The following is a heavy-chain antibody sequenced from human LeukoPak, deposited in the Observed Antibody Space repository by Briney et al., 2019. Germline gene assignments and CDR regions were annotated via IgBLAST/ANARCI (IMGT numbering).Heavy chain of an antibody. J-gene: IGHJ3*02. Sequence: SETLSLTCTVSGGSISSSLYYWGWIRQPPGKGLEWIGSIHYSGSTYYNPSLKSRVTISVDTSKNQFSLILISVTAADAAVYYCARRTPCSSINCYVLGASDIWGQGTMVTVSS. CDR2: IHYSGST. V-gene: IGHV4-39*01. CDR3: ARRTPCSSINCYVLGASDI. D-gene: IGHD2-2*01. CDR1: GGSISSSLYY.